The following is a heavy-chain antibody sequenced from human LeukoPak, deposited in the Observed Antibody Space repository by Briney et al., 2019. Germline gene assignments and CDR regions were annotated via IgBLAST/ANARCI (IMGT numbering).Heavy chain of an antibody. D-gene: IGHD3-22*01. J-gene: IGHJ4*02. CDR2: ISSSSSYI. Sequence: PGGSLRLSCAASEFTFSSYSMNWVRQAPGKGLEWVSSISSSSSYIYYADSVKGRFTISRDNAKNSLYLQMNSLRAEDTAVYYCARDSVYYDSSGSFDYWGQGTLVTVSS. CDR1: EFTFSSYS. CDR3: ARDSVYYDSSGSFDY. V-gene: IGHV3-21*01.